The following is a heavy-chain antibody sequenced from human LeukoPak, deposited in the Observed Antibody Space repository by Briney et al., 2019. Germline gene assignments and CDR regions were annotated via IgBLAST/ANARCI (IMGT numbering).Heavy chain of an antibody. D-gene: IGHD4-11*01. CDR2: ISYDGSNK. Sequence: PGRSLRLSCAASGFTFSSYAMDWVRQAPGKGLEWVAVISYDGSNKYYADSVKGRFTISRDNSKNTLYLQMNSLRAEDTAVYYCARGALTTENYFDYWGQGTLVTVSS. CDR1: GFTFSSYA. J-gene: IGHJ4*02. V-gene: IGHV3-30*04. CDR3: ARGALTTENYFDY.